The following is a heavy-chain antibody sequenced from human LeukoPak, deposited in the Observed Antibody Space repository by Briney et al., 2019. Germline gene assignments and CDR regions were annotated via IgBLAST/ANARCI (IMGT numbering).Heavy chain of an antibody. V-gene: IGHV4-30-4*01. J-gene: IGHJ4*02. CDR2: IYYSGGT. CDR3: ARDTAMVGFDY. Sequence: LRLSCAASGFTVSSNYMSWIRQPPGKGLEWIGYIYYSGGTYYNPSLKSRVTISVDTSKNQFSLKLSSVTAADTAVYYCARDTAMVGFDYWGQGTLVTVSS. CDR1: GFTVSSNY. D-gene: IGHD5-18*01.